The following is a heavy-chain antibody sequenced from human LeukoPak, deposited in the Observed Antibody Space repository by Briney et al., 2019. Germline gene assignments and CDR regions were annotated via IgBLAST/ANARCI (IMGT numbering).Heavy chain of an antibody. CDR3: ARFEGGGSYYDSSAFDY. CDR1: GYTFTSYG. J-gene: IGHJ4*02. V-gene: IGHV1-18*01. D-gene: IGHD3-22*01. CDR2: ISAYNGNT. Sequence: ASVKVSCKASGYTFTSYGISWVRQAPGQGLEWMGWISAYNGNTNYAQKLQGRVTTTTDTSTSTAYMELRSLRSDDTAVYYCARFEGGGSYYDSSAFDYWGQGTLVTVSS.